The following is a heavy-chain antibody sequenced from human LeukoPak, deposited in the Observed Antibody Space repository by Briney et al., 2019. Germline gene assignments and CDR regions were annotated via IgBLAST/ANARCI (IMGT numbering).Heavy chain of an antibody. CDR2: ISSSSSYI. CDR1: GFTFSSYS. V-gene: IGHV3-21*01. Sequence: GGSLRLSCAASGFTFSSYSMNWVRQAPGKGLEWVSSISSSSSYIYYADSVKGRFTISRDNAKNSLYLQMNSLRAEDTAAYYCARDPESTFDCWGQGTLVTVSS. CDR3: ARDPESTFDC. J-gene: IGHJ5*01. D-gene: IGHD5/OR15-5a*01.